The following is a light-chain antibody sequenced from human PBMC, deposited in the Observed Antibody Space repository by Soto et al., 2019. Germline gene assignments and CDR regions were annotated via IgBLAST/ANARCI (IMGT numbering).Light chain of an antibody. CDR2: DVS. V-gene: IGKV3-11*01. CDR1: QSISSH. Sequence: EIVLTQSPATLTLSPGERATLSCRASQSISSHLAWYQQKPGQAPRLLMYDVSNRATDIPARFSGSGSGTDFTLTNSSLDPENFAVYYCQQRPNWPLTFGGGTKVEI. J-gene: IGKJ4*01. CDR3: QQRPNWPLT.